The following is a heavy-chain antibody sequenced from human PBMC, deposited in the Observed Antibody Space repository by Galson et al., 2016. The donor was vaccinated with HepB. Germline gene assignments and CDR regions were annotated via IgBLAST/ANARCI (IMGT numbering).Heavy chain of an antibody. V-gene: IGHV1-69*13. CDR1: GGTFSSYA. Sequence: SVKVSCKASGGTFSSYAINWVRQAPGQGLEWMGRIIPIFGTANYAQKFQGRVTIIADESTSTAYMELSSLRSEDTAVYYCARDLAIFGVIRYGMDVWGQGTTVTVSS. CDR3: ARDLAIFGVIRYGMDV. CDR2: IIPIFGTA. J-gene: IGHJ6*02. D-gene: IGHD3-3*01.